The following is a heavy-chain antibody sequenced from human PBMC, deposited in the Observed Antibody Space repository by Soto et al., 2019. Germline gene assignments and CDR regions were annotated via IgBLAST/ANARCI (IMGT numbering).Heavy chain of an antibody. CDR2: ISSNGENT. D-gene: IGHD6-13*01. J-gene: IGHJ4*01. Sequence: PGGSLRLPCPASGVTSGYHAMNWVRQAPGKGLEWVSTISSNGENTHYADSVKGRFIISSDNSSNTVALQMNSLRVEDTSIYYRVSWVSAHFDSWGQGTLVTVSS. V-gene: IGHV3-23*01. CDR3: VSWVSAHFDS. CDR1: GVTSGYHA.